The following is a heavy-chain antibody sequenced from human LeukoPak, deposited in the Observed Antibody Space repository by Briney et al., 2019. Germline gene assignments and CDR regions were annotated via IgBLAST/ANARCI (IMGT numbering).Heavy chain of an antibody. V-gene: IGHV3-23*01. D-gene: IGHD2-2*02. CDR3: AKRNLIDCSSTRCYMYFDY. Sequence: GGSLRLSCAASGFSFSSYALSWVRQAPGKGLEWVSAISGSDGSTYYADSVKGRFTISRDNSKNTLYLQMNSLRAEDTAVYYCAKRNLIDCSSTRCYMYFDYWGQGTLLTVSS. CDR1: GFSFSSYA. J-gene: IGHJ4*02. CDR2: ISGSDGST.